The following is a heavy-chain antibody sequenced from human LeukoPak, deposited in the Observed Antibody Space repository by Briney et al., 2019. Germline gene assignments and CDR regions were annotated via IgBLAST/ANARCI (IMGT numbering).Heavy chain of an antibody. J-gene: IGHJ6*02. D-gene: IGHD2-15*01. V-gene: IGHV3-23*01. CDR3: AKNLYCGGGSCYPSALGMDV. CDR2: ISVGGDST. Sequence: GGSLRLSCEASRFTLINCAMSWVRQAPGKGLEWVSVISVGGDSTYYADSVKGRFTISRDNSKNTLFLQMNSLRAEDTAVYYCAKNLYCGGGSCYPSALGMDVWGQGTTVTVSS. CDR1: RFTLINCA.